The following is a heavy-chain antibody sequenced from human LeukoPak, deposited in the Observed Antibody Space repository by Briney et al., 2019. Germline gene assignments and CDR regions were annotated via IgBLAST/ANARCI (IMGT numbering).Heavy chain of an antibody. D-gene: IGHD1-26*01. CDR2: ISWDGGST. CDR3: AKVILGAREHYGMDV. J-gene: IGHJ6*02. Sequence: GGSLRLSCAASGFTFDDYTMHWVRQAPGKGLEWVSLISWDGGSTYYADSVKGRFTISRDNSKNSLYLQMNSLRTEDTALYYCAKVILGAREHYGMDVWGQGTTVTVSS. V-gene: IGHV3-43*01. CDR1: GFTFDDYT.